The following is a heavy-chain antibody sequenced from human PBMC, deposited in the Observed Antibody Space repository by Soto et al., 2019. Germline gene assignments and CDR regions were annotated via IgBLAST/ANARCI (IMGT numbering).Heavy chain of an antibody. CDR2: ISYDGSNK. CDR1: GFTFSSYG. V-gene: IGHV3-30*18. Sequence: AGGSLRLSCAASGFTFSSYGMHWVRQAPGKGLEWVAVISYDGSNKYYADSVKGRFTISRDNSKNTLYLQMNSLRAEDTAVYYCAKNGGVPAGNYGMDVWGQGTKVTVYS. D-gene: IGHD2-2*01. CDR3: AKNGGVPAGNYGMDV. J-gene: IGHJ6*02.